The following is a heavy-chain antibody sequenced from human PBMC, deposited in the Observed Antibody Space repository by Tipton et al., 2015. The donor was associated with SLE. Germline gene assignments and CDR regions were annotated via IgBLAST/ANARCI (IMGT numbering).Heavy chain of an antibody. V-gene: IGHV4-61*02. CDR1: GYFISSGFY. Sequence: TLSLTCTVSGYFISSGFYWSWIRQPAGKRLEWIGRINTIGSTSYNPSLKSRLTISRDTSKNQFSLKLNSVTAADTAVYYCARWWLFGTFDYWGQGALVTVSS. CDR3: ARWWLFGTFDY. D-gene: IGHD3-22*01. CDR2: INTIGST. J-gene: IGHJ4*02.